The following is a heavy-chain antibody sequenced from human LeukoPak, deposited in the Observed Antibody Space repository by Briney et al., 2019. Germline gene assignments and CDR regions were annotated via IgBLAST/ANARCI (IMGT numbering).Heavy chain of an antibody. CDR1: GFTFSNYS. V-gene: IGHV3-48*01. J-gene: IGHJ3*02. CDR2: ISRSSSTI. CDR3: ARAKRNGFDI. Sequence: GGSLRLSCAASGFTFSNYSMNWVRQAPGKGLEWVSYISRSSSTIYYADSARGRFTISRDNGKNSLYLQMNSLRVEDTAVYYCARAKRNGFDIWGQGTMVTVSS.